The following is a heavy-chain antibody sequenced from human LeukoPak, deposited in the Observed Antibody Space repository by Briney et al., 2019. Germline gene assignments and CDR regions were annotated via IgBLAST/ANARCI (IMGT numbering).Heavy chain of an antibody. CDR3: ARAEYSYGPNTFDY. V-gene: IGHV1-18*01. Sequence: ASVKVSCKASGYIFTSYGISWVRQAPGQGLEWMGWISAYNGNTNYAQKLQGRVTMTTDTSTSTAYMELRSLRSDDTAVYYCARAEYSYGPNTFDYWGQGTLVTVSS. CDR2: ISAYNGNT. CDR1: GYIFTSYG. J-gene: IGHJ4*02. D-gene: IGHD5-18*01.